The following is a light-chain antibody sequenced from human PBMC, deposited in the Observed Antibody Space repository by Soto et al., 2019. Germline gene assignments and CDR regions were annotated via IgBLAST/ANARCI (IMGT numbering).Light chain of an antibody. J-gene: IGLJ1*01. Sequence: QSVLTQPPSASGSPGQSVTISCTGTKSDIGVYDFVSWYQHHPGKAPRLIIYEVVQRPSGVPDRFSGSKSGNTASLTISGLQAEDEADYYCSSFTSRFTFVFGTGTKLTVL. CDR3: SSFTSRFTFV. V-gene: IGLV2-8*01. CDR2: EVV. CDR1: KSDIGVYDF.